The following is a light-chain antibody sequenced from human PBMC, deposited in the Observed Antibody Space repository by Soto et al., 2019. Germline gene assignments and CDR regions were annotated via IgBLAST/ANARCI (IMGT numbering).Light chain of an antibody. V-gene: IGKV1-5*01. CDR3: QQYDSHFPLT. J-gene: IGKJ1*01. CDR1: QSISSW. CDR2: SAS. Sequence: DIQVTQSPSTLSASVGDRVTITCRASQSISSWLAWYQQKPGKAPRLLIYSASILESGVPSKFSGRGSGTEFTLTISSVQPDDFASYYCQQYDSHFPLTFGQGTKVEIK.